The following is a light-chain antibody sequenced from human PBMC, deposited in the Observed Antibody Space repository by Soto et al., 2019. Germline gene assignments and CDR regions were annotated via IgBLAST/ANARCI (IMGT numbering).Light chain of an antibody. CDR2: DVN. CDR3: SSYTSSSTHV. J-gene: IGLJ1*01. Sequence: QSVLTQPASVSGSPGQSITISCTGTSSDIGSFTFVSWYQQHPGKVTKLMIFDVNRRPSVVSDRFSGSKSGNTASLTISGLQAEDEGDYYCSSYTSSSTHVFGSGTKVTVL. CDR1: SSDIGSFTF. V-gene: IGLV2-14*03.